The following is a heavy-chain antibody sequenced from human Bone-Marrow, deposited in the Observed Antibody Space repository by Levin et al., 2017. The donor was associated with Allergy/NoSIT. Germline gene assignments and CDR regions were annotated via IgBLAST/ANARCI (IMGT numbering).Heavy chain of an antibody. V-gene: IGHV3-7*04. Sequence: GGSLRLSCVASGFTFNTYWMTWVRQAPGKGLQWVANINKDGTEQYYEDSVKGRFTISRDNAKNSLYLQMNSLTDEDTALYYCTRGAIIVGWGQGILVTVSS. CDR2: INKDGTEQ. CDR3: TRGAIIVG. CDR1: GFTFNTYW. J-gene: IGHJ4*02. D-gene: IGHD2-21*01.